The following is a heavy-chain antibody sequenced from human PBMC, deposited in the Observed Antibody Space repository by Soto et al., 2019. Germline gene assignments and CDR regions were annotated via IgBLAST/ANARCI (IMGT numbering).Heavy chain of an antibody. CDR1: GFTFNYYA. J-gene: IGHJ6*02. CDR3: ARPYATGWYRGRYYYYGMDV. CDR2: IWYDGSEK. D-gene: IGHD6-19*01. Sequence: QVQLVESGGGVVQSGKSLRLSCVASGFTFNYYAMHWVRQTPGKGLEWVAIIWYDGSEKYYAESVRGRFTISRDNSKNSXYXXMNSLRTEDTAVYYCARPYATGWYRGRYYYYGMDVWGQGTTATVSS. V-gene: IGHV3-33*01.